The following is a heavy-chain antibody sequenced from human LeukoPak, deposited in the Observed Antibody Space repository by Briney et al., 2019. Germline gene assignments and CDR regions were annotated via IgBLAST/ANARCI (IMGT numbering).Heavy chain of an antibody. CDR2: ITVRSTAT. D-gene: IGHD3-22*01. Sequence: GGSLRLSCEGSGFTFSNYAMNWVRQAPGKGLDWVSYITVRSTATYYADAVQGRFTISRDNSKNTLYLQMNSLRAEDTAVYYCARWHTSGNNYYYDYWGQGTLVTVSS. CDR1: GFTFSNYA. V-gene: IGHV3-23*01. J-gene: IGHJ4*02. CDR3: ARWHTSGNNYYYDY.